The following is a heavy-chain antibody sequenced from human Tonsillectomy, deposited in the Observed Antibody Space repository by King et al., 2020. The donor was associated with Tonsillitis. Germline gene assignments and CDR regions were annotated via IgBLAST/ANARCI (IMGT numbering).Heavy chain of an antibody. J-gene: IGHJ1*01. D-gene: IGHD3-22*01. CDR2: IYSGGST. Sequence: VQLVESGGGLMQPGGSLRLSCAASGFTVSSNYMSWVRQAPGKGLEWVAVIYSGGSTNYADSVKGRFTISRDNLKNTLYLQMNSLRAEHTAVYYCVRGGYYYDSSGYSGLLQHWGKGTLVTVSS. CDR3: VRGGYYYDSSGYSGLLQH. CDR1: GFTVSSNY. V-gene: IGHV3-53*01.